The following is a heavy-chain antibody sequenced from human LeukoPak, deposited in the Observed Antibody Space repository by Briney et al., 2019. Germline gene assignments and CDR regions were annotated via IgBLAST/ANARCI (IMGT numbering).Heavy chain of an antibody. V-gene: IGHV4-39*01. CDR1: GGSISSSSYY. CDR2: IYYSGNT. Sequence: PSETLSLTCTVSGGSISSSSYYWGWIRQPPGKGLEWIGSIYYSGNTYYNPSLKSRVTISVDTSKNQFSLKLSSVTAADTAVYYCARNVDTTVKNDCWGQGTLVTVSS. J-gene: IGHJ4*02. D-gene: IGHD5-18*01. CDR3: ARNVDTTVKNDC.